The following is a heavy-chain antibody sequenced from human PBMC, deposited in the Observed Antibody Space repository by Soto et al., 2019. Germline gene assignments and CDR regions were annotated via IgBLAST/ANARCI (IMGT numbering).Heavy chain of an antibody. CDR2: ISAYNGNT. V-gene: IGHV1-18*01. D-gene: IGHD2-2*01. CDR3: ARNPNPGYQLLPVAAIFDY. Sequence: GASVKVSCKASGYTFTSYGISWVRQAPGQGLEWMGWISAYNGNTNYAQKLQGRVTMTTDTSTSTAYMELRSLRSDDTAVYYCARNPNPGYQLLPVAAIFDYWGQGTLVTVSS. J-gene: IGHJ4*02. CDR1: GYTFTSYG.